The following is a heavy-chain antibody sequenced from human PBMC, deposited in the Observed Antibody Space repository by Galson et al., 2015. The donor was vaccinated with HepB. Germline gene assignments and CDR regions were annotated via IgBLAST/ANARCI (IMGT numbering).Heavy chain of an antibody. CDR2: IIPILATP. J-gene: IGHJ5*02. V-gene: IGHV1-69*13. CDR3: ARESYYDSSGYYHRGGFDP. Sequence: SVKVSCKASGGTFSTYAITWVRQAPGQGLEWMGGIIPILATPKYAQKFQGRVTITADESTGIVYMELSSLTSEDTAVYYCARESYYDSSGYYHRGGFDPWGQGTLVTVSS. CDR1: GGTFSTYA. D-gene: IGHD3-22*01.